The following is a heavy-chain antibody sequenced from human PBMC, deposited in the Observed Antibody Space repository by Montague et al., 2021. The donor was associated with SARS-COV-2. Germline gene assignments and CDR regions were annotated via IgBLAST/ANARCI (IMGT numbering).Heavy chain of an antibody. CDR3: ARAQMNRITIFGVVAEFDP. CDR2: IYYSGST. Sequence: SETLSLTCTVSGGSISSYYWSWIRQPPGKGLEWIGYIYYSGSTNXNPSLKSRVTISVDTSKNQFSLKLSSVTAADTAVYYCARAQMNRITIFGVVAEFDPWGQETLVTVSS. CDR1: GGSISSYY. J-gene: IGHJ5*02. V-gene: IGHV4-59*01. D-gene: IGHD3-3*01.